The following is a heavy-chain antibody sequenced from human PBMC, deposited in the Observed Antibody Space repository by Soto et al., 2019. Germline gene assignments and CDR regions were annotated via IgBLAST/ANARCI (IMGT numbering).Heavy chain of an antibody. V-gene: IGHV4-39*01. D-gene: IGHD3-10*01. CDR1: GAAITSGTYY. J-gene: IGHJ4*02. Sequence: PSETLSLTCTVSGAAITSGTYYWAWIRQPPGKGLDWIGSIYYSGTTYYSPSLKSRLTLSVDTSKNQFSLNLGSATAADTAVYYCARSSGYYNSGRYYLDYWGRGTLVTVSS. CDR3: ARSSGYYNSGRYYLDY. CDR2: IYYSGTT.